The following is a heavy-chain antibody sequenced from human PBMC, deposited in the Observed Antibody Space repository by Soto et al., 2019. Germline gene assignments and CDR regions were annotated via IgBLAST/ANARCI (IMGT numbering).Heavy chain of an antibody. J-gene: IGHJ6*02. V-gene: IGHV4-30-4*01. D-gene: IGHD2-21*01. CDR1: GGSISSDDSY. Sequence: QVQLQESGPGLVKPSQTLSLTCTVSGGSISSDDSYWSWIRQPPGKGLEWIGYIYYSGSTYYNPSLKSRVTISVDTSKNQFSLNLNSVTAADTAVYYCAREGAAYSSHYYGTDVWGQGTTVTVSS. CDR3: AREGAAYSSHYYGTDV. CDR2: IYYSGST.